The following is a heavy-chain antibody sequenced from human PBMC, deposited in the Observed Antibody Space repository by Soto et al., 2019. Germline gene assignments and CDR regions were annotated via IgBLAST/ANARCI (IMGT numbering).Heavy chain of an antibody. J-gene: IGHJ5*02. Sequence: ETLSLTCTVSGASISGFYWSWIRKSSGKGLEWIGRIYATGTTDYNPSLKSRVMMSVDTSKKQFSLKLRSVTAADTAVYYCVRDGTKTLRDWFDPWGQGVSVTVSS. V-gene: IGHV4-4*07. CDR3: VRDGTKTLRDWFDP. CDR2: IYATGTT. D-gene: IGHD1-1*01. CDR1: GASISGFY.